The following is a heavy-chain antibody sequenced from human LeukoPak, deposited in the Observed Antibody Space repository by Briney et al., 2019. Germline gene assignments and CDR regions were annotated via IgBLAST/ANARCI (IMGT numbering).Heavy chain of an antibody. J-gene: IGHJ3*02. Sequence: GGSLRLSCAASGFTFSIYSMNWVRQAPGKGLEWVSSVSRSASHIYYADSVKGRFTISRDNTKNSLYLQMNSLRAEDTAVYYCARGLYYYDSSGYVSNAFDIWGQGTMVTVSS. CDR2: VSRSASHI. D-gene: IGHD3-22*01. V-gene: IGHV3-21*01. CDR3: ARGLYYYDSSGYVSNAFDI. CDR1: GFTFSIYS.